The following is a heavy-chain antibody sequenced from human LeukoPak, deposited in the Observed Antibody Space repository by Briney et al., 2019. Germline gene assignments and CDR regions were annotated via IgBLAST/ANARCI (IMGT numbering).Heavy chain of an antibody. Sequence: PGGSLRLSCEASGFTFSSYSMNWVRQAPGKGLEWVSSISSSSSYIYYADSVKGRFTISRDNAKNSLYLQMNSLRAEDTAVYYCARAVGAGYCSSTSCYINWFDPWGQGTLVTVSS. CDR1: GFTFSSYS. V-gene: IGHV3-21*04. J-gene: IGHJ5*02. CDR2: ISSSSSYI. CDR3: ARAVGAGYCSSTSCYINWFDP. D-gene: IGHD2-2*03.